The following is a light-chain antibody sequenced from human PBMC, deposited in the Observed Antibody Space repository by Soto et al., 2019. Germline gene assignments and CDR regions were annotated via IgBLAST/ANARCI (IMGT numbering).Light chain of an antibody. J-gene: IGKJ3*01. V-gene: IGKV4-1*01. CDR2: WAS. CDR3: QQYYGVPFT. Sequence: DIVMTQSPDSLAVSLGERATINCKSSQSVLYSSNNKNYLAWYQQKPGQPPKLLIYWASTRESGVPDRFSGSGSGTDFILTISSLQAEDVAVYYCQQYYGVPFTFGPGTKVDIK. CDR1: QSVLYSSNNKNY.